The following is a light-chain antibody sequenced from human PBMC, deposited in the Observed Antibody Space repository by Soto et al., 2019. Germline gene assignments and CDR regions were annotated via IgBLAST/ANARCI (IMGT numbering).Light chain of an antibody. CDR3: CSYAGSSTV. CDR1: SSDVGSYNL. Sequence: QSVLTQPASVSGSPGQSITISCTGTSSDVGSYNLVSWYQQHPGKAPKLMIYEVSKRPSGVSNRFSGSKSGITASLTISGLQAEDEADYYCCSYAGSSTVFGGGTKLTVL. V-gene: IGLV2-23*02. J-gene: IGLJ3*02. CDR2: EVS.